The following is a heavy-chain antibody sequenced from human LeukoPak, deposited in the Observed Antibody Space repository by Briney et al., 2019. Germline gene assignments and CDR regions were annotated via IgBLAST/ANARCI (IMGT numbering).Heavy chain of an antibody. Sequence: GASVKVSCKASGYTFTGYYMHWVRQAPGQGLEWMGWINPNSGGTNYAQKFQGRVTMTRDTSISTACMELSRLRSDDTAVYYCARGLVPAAWYYFDYWGQGTLVTVSS. D-gene: IGHD2-2*01. CDR1: GYTFTGYY. J-gene: IGHJ4*02. CDR2: INPNSGGT. V-gene: IGHV1-2*02. CDR3: ARGLVPAAWYYFDY.